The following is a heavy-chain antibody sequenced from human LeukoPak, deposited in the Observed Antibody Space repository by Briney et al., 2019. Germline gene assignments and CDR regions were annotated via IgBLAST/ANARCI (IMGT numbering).Heavy chain of an antibody. CDR2: IYSGGST. Sequence: QPGGSLRLSCAASEFSVGSNYMTWVRQAPGKGLEWVSLIYSGGSTYYADSVKGRFTISRDNSKNTLYLQINSLTVEDTASYYCVKAAGHDNRDDSFDIWGLGTMVTVSS. CDR1: EFSVGSNY. CDR3: VKAAGHDNRDDSFDI. J-gene: IGHJ3*02. V-gene: IGHV3-66*01. D-gene: IGHD3-22*01.